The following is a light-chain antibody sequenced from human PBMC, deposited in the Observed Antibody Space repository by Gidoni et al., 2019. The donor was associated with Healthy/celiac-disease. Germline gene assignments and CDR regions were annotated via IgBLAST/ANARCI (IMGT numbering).Light chain of an antibody. CDR2: RNH. V-gene: IGLV1-47*01. CDR1: SSNIGSTY. Sequence: QSVLTQPPSASGTPGQGVTISCSGSSSNIGSTYVYWYQQPPGTAPKLLIYRNHPRPSGVPDRFSGSKSGTSASLAIRGLRSEDEADYYCAAWDDSLSGPVFGGGTKLTVL. CDR3: AAWDDSLSGPV. J-gene: IGLJ2*01.